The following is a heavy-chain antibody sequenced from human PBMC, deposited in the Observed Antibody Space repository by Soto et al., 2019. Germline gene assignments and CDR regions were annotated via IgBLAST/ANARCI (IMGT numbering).Heavy chain of an antibody. V-gene: IGHV3-30*18. CDR3: AKGLLAIVGTTLPRDAFNI. Sequence: GGSLRLSCASSGFSFTTYVMHWVRQAPGKGLERVAVISNDGSYKYYGDAVKGRFTISRDTSKNAVYLEMNSLRPEDTAVYYCAKGLLAIVGTTLPRDAFNIWRQGTMVTVSS. CDR2: ISNDGSYK. D-gene: IGHD1-26*01. J-gene: IGHJ3*02. CDR1: GFSFTTYV.